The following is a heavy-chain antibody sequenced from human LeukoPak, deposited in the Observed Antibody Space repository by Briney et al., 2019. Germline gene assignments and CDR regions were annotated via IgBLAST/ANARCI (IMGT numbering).Heavy chain of an antibody. CDR1: GFSFSSYG. J-gene: IGHJ6*02. CDR3: AKGPIPIHYYYGTDV. CDR2: ISHDGQFK. V-gene: IGHV3-30*18. Sequence: GGSLRLSCAASGFSFSSYGLPWVRQAPGKGLEWVAVISHDGQFKYYADSVRGRFTVSRDNSNNTLYLQMTGLRPEDTAVYYCAKGPIPIHYYYGTDVWGQGTTVAVSS.